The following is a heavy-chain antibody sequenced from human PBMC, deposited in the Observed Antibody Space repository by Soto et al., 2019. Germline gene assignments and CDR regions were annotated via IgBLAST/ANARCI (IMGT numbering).Heavy chain of an antibody. CDR1: GFTFSSYS. J-gene: IGHJ6*02. V-gene: IGHV3-48*02. CDR3: ARDFCGGDCYSGIYYYYGMDV. D-gene: IGHD2-21*02. CDR2: ISSSSSTI. Sequence: GGSLRLSCAASGFTFSSYSMNWVRQAPGKELEWVTYISSSSSTIYYADSVKGRFTISRDNAKNSLYLQMNSLRDEDTAVYYCARDFCGGDCYSGIYYYYGMDVWGQGTTVTVSS.